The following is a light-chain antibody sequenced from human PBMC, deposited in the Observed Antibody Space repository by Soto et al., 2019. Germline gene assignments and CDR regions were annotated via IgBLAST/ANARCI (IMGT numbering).Light chain of an antibody. J-gene: IGLJ2*01. Sequence: QSALTQPASVSGSPGQSITISCTGTSSDVGSYNLVSWYQQHPGKAPKLMILEDNKRPSGVSNRFSGSKSGNTASLTIYGLQAEDEADYYCCSYAGSSTFVIFGGGTQLTVL. CDR3: CSYAGSSTFVI. CDR2: EDN. V-gene: IGLV2-23*02. CDR1: SSDVGSYNL.